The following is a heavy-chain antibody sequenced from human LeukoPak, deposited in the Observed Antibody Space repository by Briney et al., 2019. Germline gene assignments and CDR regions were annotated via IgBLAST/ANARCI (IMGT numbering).Heavy chain of an antibody. CDR2: INPNSGGT. CDR3: AREYSSSSFGYYYYMDV. CDR1: GYTFTGYY. J-gene: IGHJ6*03. Sequence: GASVKVSCKASGYTFTGYYMHWVRQAPGQGLEWMGRINPNSGGTNYAQKFQGRVTMTRDTSISTAYMELSRLRSDDTAVYYCAREYSSSSFGYYYYMDVWGKGTTVTVSS. D-gene: IGHD6-6*01. V-gene: IGHV1-2*06.